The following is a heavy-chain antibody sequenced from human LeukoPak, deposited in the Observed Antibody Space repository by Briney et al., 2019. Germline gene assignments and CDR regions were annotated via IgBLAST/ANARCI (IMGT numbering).Heavy chain of an antibody. CDR3: ARVRLATDFDY. Sequence: PSETLSLTCTVFGGSISSGGYYWSWIRQHPGKGLEWIGYIYYSGSTYYNPSLKSRVTISVDTSKNQFSLKLSSVTAADTAVYYCARVRLATDFDYWGQGTLVTVSS. J-gene: IGHJ4*02. D-gene: IGHD5-12*01. V-gene: IGHV4-31*03. CDR1: GGSISSGGYY. CDR2: IYYSGST.